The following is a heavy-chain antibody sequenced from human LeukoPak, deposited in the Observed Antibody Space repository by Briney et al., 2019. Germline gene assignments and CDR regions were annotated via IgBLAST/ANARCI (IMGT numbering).Heavy chain of an antibody. Sequence: SETLSLTCAVYGGPFSGYYWSWIRQPPGKGLEWIGEINHSGSTNYNPSLKSRVTISVDTSKNQLSLKLSSVTAADTAVYYCARGQNSEVDYWGQGTLVTVSS. J-gene: IGHJ4*02. CDR3: ARGQNSEVDY. CDR2: INHSGST. CDR1: GGPFSGYY. V-gene: IGHV4-34*01. D-gene: IGHD4-23*01.